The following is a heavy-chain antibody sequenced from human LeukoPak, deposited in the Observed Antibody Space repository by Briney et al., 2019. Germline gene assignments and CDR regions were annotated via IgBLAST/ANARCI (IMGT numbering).Heavy chain of an antibody. CDR2: INPNSGGT. D-gene: IGHD3-9*01. CDR1: GYTFTGYY. Sequence: ASVKVSCKATGYTFTGYYMHWGRQAPGQGLEWMGRINPNSGGTNYAQKFQGRVTMTRDTSISTAYMELIRLTSDDTAVYYCARNGKGPTGYWGQGTLVTVSS. J-gene: IGHJ4*02. V-gene: IGHV1-2*06. CDR3: ARNGKGPTGY.